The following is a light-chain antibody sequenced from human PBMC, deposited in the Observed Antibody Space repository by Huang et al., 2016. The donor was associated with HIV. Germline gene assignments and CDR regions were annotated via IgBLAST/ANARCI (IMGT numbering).Light chain of an antibody. CDR1: QGIRND. V-gene: IGKV1-6*01. J-gene: IGKJ4*01. CDR2: PAS. CDR3: LQDHSYPLT. Sequence: AILMTQSPSSLSASVGDRVTITCRASQGIRNDLAWYQQKPGKAPNLLIYPASNLRPGVPSMFSGGGSGTDFTLTIANLQPEDFATYYCLQDHSYPLTFGGGTKVEIK.